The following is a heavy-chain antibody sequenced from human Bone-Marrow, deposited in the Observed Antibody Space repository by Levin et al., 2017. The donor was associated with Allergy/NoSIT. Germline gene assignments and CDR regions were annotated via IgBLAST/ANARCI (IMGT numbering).Heavy chain of an antibody. D-gene: IGHD3-10*02. Sequence: ASVKVSCKASGYTFTGYYMHWVRQAPGQGLEWMGWINPNSGGTNYAQKFQGRVTMTRDTSISTAYMELSRLRSDDTAVYYCARPLYYVDAFDIWGQGTMVTVSS. CDR2: INPNSGGT. CDR1: GYTFTGYY. V-gene: IGHV1-2*02. J-gene: IGHJ3*02. CDR3: ARPLYYVDAFDI.